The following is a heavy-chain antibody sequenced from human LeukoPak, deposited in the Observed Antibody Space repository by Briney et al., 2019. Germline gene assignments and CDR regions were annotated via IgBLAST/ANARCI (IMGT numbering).Heavy chain of an antibody. V-gene: IGHV1-2*02. D-gene: IGHD2-2*01. Sequence: ASVKVSCKASGYTFTGYYMHWVRQAPGQGLEWMGWISPNSGGTNYAQKFQGRVTMTRDTSISTAYMELSRLRSDDTAVYYCALVVVPAAPFDYWGQGTLVTVSS. CDR1: GYTFTGYY. J-gene: IGHJ4*02. CDR2: ISPNSGGT. CDR3: ALVVVPAAPFDY.